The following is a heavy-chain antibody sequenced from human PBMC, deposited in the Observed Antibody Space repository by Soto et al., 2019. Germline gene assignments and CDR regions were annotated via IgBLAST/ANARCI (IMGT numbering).Heavy chain of an antibody. CDR1: GGSISSINL. CDR2: IYYSGST. J-gene: IGHJ5*02. Sequence: QVHLQESGPGLVKPSGTLSLTCGVSGGSISSINLWSWVRQTPGKGLEWIGEIYYSGSTNYNPSLTSRVTMSIDKSKNQFFLNLTSVTAADTALYYCARSSGVSATNWFDAWGQGTLVTVSS. D-gene: IGHD3-10*01. V-gene: IGHV4-4*02. CDR3: ARSSGVSATNWFDA.